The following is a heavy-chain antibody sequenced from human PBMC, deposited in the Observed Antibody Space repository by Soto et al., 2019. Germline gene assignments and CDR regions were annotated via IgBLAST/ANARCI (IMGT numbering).Heavy chain of an antibody. V-gene: IGHV3-48*02. Sequence: EVQLVESGGGLVQPGGSLRLSCAASGFTFSSYSMNWVRQAPGKGLEWVSYISSSSSTIYYADSVKGRFTISRDNAKNSLYLQINSLRDEDTAVYYCARDGGSYHFDYWGQGTLVTVSS. CDR1: GFTFSSYS. CDR3: ARDGGSYHFDY. CDR2: ISSSSSTI. D-gene: IGHD1-26*01. J-gene: IGHJ4*02.